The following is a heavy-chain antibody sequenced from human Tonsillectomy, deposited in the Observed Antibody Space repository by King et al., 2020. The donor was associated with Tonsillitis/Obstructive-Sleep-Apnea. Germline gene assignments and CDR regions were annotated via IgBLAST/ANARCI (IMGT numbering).Heavy chain of an antibody. V-gene: IGHV1-2*02. D-gene: IGHD1-26*01. Sequence: QLVQSGAEVKKPGASVKVSCKASGYTFTGYYMHWVRQAPGQGLEWMGWINPNSGGTNYAQKFQGRVTMTRDTSISTAYMELSRLRSDDTAVYYCAREDSGSYSYYYYGLDIWGQGTTVTVSS. CDR1: GYTFTGYY. CDR2: INPNSGGT. J-gene: IGHJ6*02. CDR3: AREDSGSYSYYYYGLDI.